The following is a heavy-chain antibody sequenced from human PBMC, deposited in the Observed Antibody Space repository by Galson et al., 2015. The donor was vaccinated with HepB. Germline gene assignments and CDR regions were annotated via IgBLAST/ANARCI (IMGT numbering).Heavy chain of an antibody. J-gene: IGHJ3*02. CDR3: ARDRGERWLQFTDAFDI. CDR2: IWYDGSNK. V-gene: IGHV3-33*01. D-gene: IGHD5-24*01. CDR1: GFTFSSYG. Sequence: SLRLSCAASGFTFSSYGMHWVRQAPGKGLEWVAVIWYDGSNKYYADSVKGRFTISRDNSKNTLYLQMNSLRAEDTAVYYCARDRGERWLQFTDAFDIWGQGTMVTVSS.